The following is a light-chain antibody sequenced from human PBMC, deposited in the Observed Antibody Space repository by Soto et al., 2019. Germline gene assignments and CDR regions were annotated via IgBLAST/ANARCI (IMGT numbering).Light chain of an antibody. CDR2: AAS. J-gene: IGKJ5*01. Sequence: QITPSPTSLSSYVWDRNTNTWQASQSVSTRLAWYQQKPGKAPKLLIYAASTLQSGVPSRFSGSGSGTDFTLTISSLQPEDFATYYCQHLNSFPITFGQGTRLEIK. CDR3: QHLNSFPIT. V-gene: IGKV1-12*01. CDR1: QSVSTR.